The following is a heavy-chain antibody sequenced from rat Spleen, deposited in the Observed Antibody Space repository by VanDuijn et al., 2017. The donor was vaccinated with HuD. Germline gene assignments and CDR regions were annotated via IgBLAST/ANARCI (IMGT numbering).Heavy chain of an antibody. V-gene: IGHV5-29*01. D-gene: IGHD1-6*01. CDR1: GFTFSDYG. CDR2: ISYGDRSGHSST. Sequence: EVQLVESDGGLVQPGRSLKLSCAASGFTFSDYGVAWVRQAPTKGLEWVTTISYGDRSGHSSTYYRDSVKGRFTISRDNAKSTLSLQMDSLRSEDTATYYCARRHYGYTDYFDYWGQGVMVTVSS. J-gene: IGHJ2*01. CDR3: ARRHYGYTDYFDY.